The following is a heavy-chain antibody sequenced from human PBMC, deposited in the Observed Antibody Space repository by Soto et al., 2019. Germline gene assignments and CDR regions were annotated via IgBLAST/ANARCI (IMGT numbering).Heavy chain of an antibody. CDR3: GGGADNWNHLGGGEG. J-gene: IGHJ6*02. V-gene: IGHV1-69*06. CDR1: GGTISSNV. CDR2: IIPIFCTA. Sequence: SVRVSCKGSGGTISSNVISWVRPATDPVLEWMGGIIPIFCTANYAQKFQGRVKITADKSTSTAHMERSSLGSEEPAVEDVGGGADNWNHLGGGEGWGQGPTVTVSS. D-gene: IGHD1-20*01.